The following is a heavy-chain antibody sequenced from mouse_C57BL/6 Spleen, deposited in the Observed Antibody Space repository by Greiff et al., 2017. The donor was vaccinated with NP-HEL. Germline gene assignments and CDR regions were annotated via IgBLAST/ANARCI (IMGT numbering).Heavy chain of an antibody. CDR2: INYDGSST. CDR3: ARKRDWYFDV. V-gene: IGHV5-16*01. CDR1: GFTFSDYY. J-gene: IGHJ1*03. Sequence: EVKLVESAGGLVQPGSSMKLSCTASGFTFSDYYMAWVRQVPEKGLEWVANINYDGSSTYYLDSLKSRFIISRDNAKNILYLQMSSLKSEDTATYYCARKRDWYFDVWGTGTTVTVSS.